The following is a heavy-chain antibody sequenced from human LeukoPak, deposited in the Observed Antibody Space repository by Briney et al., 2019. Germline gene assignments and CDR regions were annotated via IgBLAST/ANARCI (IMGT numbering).Heavy chain of an antibody. J-gene: IGHJ4*02. Sequence: PSETLSLTCAVSGGSISSGGYSWSWIRQPPGKGLEWIGYIYHSGSTYYNPSLKSRVTISVDRSKNQFSLKLSSVTAADTAVYSCARSHYDFWSGYYGYYFDYWGQGTLVTVSS. D-gene: IGHD3-3*01. CDR1: GGSISSGGYS. V-gene: IGHV4-30-2*01. CDR2: IYHSGST. CDR3: ARSHYDFWSGYYGYYFDY.